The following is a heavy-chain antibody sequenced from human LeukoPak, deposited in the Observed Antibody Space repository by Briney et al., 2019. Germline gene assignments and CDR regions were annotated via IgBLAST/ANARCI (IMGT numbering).Heavy chain of an antibody. D-gene: IGHD3-16*02. J-gene: IGHJ6*03. Sequence: PGGSLRLSCAASGSTFSTYGMSWVRQAPGKGLEWVSAISGSGGHTYYADSVKGRFTISRDNSKNTLYLQMNSLRAEDTAVYYCARDYVWGSYRTSYYYYYMDVWGKGTTVTVSS. V-gene: IGHV3-23*01. CDR2: ISGSGGHT. CDR3: ARDYVWGSYRTSYYYYYMDV. CDR1: GSTFSTYG.